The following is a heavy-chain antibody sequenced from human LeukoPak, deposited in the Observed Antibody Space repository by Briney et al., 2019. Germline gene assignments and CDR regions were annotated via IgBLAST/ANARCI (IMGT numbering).Heavy chain of an antibody. CDR1: GYSFTSYW. CDR3: AQGGDCLQDPCWAFDI. V-gene: IGHV5-51*01. CDR2: IYPGDSDT. Sequence: GESLKISCKGSGYSFTSYWIGWVRQMPGKGLEWMGIIYPGDSDTRYSPSFQGQVTISADKSISTAHLQWSSLKASDTAMYYCAQGGDCLQDPCWAFDIWGQGTMVTVSS. J-gene: IGHJ3*02. D-gene: IGHD2-21*02.